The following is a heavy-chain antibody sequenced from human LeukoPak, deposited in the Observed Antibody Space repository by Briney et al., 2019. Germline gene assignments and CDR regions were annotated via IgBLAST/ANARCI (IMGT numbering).Heavy chain of an antibody. Sequence: SETLSLTCTVSGYSISSAYYWGWIREPPGKGLEWIGSIYHSGSTYYNPSLKSRVTISVDTSKNQFSLKLSSVTAADTAVYYCARARAVDRYYYYYMDVWGKGTTVTVSS. CDR1: GYSISSAYY. V-gene: IGHV4-38-2*02. D-gene: IGHD6-19*01. CDR3: ARARAVDRYYYYYMDV. CDR2: IYHSGST. J-gene: IGHJ6*03.